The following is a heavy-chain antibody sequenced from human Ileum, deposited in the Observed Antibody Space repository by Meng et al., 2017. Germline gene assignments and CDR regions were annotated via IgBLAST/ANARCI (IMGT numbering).Heavy chain of an antibody. Sequence: ASVKVSCKASGYTFTSYGISWVRQAPGQGLEWMGWISAYNGNTNYAQKLQGRVTMTTDTSTSTAYMELRSRRSDDTAVYYCAREPYSSGWYFFDYWGQGTLVTVSS. J-gene: IGHJ4*02. V-gene: IGHV1-18*01. CDR2: ISAYNGNT. CDR3: AREPYSSGWYFFDY. CDR1: GYTFTSYG. D-gene: IGHD6-19*01.